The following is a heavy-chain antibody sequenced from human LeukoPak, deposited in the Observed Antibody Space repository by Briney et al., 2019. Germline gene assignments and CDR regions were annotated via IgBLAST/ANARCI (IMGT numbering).Heavy chain of an antibody. D-gene: IGHD5-12*01. CDR1: GGTFSSYA. J-gene: IGHJ6*03. Sequence: SVKVSCKASGGTFSSYAISWVRQAPGQGLEWMGGIIPIFGTANYAQKFQGRVTITADESTSTAYMELSSLRSEDTAVYYCARNRGEYSGYDLIPRYYYYYYYMDVWGKGTTVTISS. CDR2: IIPIFGTA. CDR3: ARNRGEYSGYDLIPRYYYYYYYMDV. V-gene: IGHV1-69*13.